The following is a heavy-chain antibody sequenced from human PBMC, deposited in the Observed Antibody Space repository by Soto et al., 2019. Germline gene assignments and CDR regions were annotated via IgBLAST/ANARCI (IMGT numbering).Heavy chain of an antibody. D-gene: IGHD1-7*01. CDR3: ARDSRRLQLGVIDF. CDR1: GVTLRDYG. CDR2: ISYDAASE. J-gene: IGHJ4*02. V-gene: IGHV3-30*03. Sequence: QVQLVESGGGVAQTGGSLRLSCSASGVTLRDYGMHWVRQAPGKGLEWVADISYDAASEHYADSVKGRFSISRDNSKNTVSLHMNSLGPGDTAFYYCARDSRRLQLGVIDFWGQGTLVTVSS.